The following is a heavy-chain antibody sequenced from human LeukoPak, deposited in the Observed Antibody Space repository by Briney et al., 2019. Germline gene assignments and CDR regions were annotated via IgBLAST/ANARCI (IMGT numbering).Heavy chain of an antibody. CDR2: IHRSGSS. Sequence: SETLSLTCSVSNYSINSGHYWGWIRQPPGKGLEWIGNIHRSGSSNNNPSLKSRFIITMDTSKNQFSLKLSSVTAADTAVYYCVLYGFKHDAFDIWGQGTMVTVSS. D-gene: IGHD5-24*01. CDR1: NYSINSGHY. V-gene: IGHV4-38-2*02. J-gene: IGHJ3*02. CDR3: VLYGFKHDAFDI.